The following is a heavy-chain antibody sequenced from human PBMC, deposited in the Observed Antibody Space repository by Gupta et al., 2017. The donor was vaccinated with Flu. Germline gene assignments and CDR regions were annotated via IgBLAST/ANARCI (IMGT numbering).Heavy chain of an antibody. CDR3: ARGGGAYQGDY. CDR1: GASISTHY. Sequence: GASISTHYWSWVRQPPGKGLEWIGYTYSSGRVDYNPSLRSRVTISVATSKNQFSLKMTSVTAADTAVYYCARGGGAYQGDYWGQGTLVTVSS. D-gene: IGHD2-2*01. V-gene: IGHV4-59*11. J-gene: IGHJ4*02. CDR2: TYSSGRV.